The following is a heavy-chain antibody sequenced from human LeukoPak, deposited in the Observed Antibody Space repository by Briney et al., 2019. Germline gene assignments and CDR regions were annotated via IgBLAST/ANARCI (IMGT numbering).Heavy chain of an antibody. J-gene: IGHJ6*03. V-gene: IGHV4-59*11. CDR3: ATLLYGDYYYYYYMDV. CDR2: IYYSGST. CDR1: GGSSSSHY. D-gene: IGHD4-17*01. Sequence: PSETLSLTCTVSGGSSSSHYWSWIRQPPGKGLEGIGYIYYSGSTNYNPSLKSRVTISVDTSKNQFSLKLSSVTAADTAVYYCATLLYGDYYYYYYMDVWGKGTTVTVSS.